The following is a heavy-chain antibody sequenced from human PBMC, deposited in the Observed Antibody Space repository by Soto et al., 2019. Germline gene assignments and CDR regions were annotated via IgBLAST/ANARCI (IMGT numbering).Heavy chain of an antibody. J-gene: IGHJ6*02. CDR3: ASIFGVVNSRYYYYGMDV. V-gene: IGHV4-34*01. Sequence: SETLSLTCAVYGGSFSGYYWSWIRQPPGKGLEWIGEINHSGSTNYNPSLKSRVNISVDTSKNQISLKLSSVTAADTALYYCASIFGVVNSRYYYYGMDVWGQGTTVTVSS. D-gene: IGHD3-3*01. CDR2: INHSGST. CDR1: GGSFSGYY.